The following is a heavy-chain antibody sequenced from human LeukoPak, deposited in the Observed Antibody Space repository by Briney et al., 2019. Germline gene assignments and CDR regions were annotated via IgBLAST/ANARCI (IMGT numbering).Heavy chain of an antibody. J-gene: IGHJ4*02. CDR2: VYTSGST. CDR3: AGGVTIVRGTSKHFDY. V-gene: IGHV4-61*02. D-gene: IGHD3-10*01. Sequence: PSETLSLTCAVSGGSIRSGSYCWSWLREAAGKGLEWIGRVYTSGSTNYNPSLESRVTISVDTSKNQFSLNLSSVTAADTAVYYCAGGVTIVRGTSKHFDYWGQGTLVTVSS. CDR1: GGSIRSGSYC.